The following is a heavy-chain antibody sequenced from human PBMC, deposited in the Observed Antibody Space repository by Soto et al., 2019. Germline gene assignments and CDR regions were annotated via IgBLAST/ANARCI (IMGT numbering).Heavy chain of an antibody. Sequence: GGSLRLSCAASGFTVRSNFMSWVRQAPGKGLEWVSVLNSGGSTNYADSVKGRFTISRDNSKNTVYLQMNSLRAEDTAIYYCAKGAGYCSGGSCYSPLDVWGQGTTVTVSS. J-gene: IGHJ6*02. CDR2: LNSGGST. D-gene: IGHD2-15*01. V-gene: IGHV3-66*01. CDR3: AKGAGYCSGGSCYSPLDV. CDR1: GFTVRSNF.